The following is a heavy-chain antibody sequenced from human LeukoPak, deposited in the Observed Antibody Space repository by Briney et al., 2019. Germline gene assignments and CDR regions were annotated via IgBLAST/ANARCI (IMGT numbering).Heavy chain of an antibody. CDR2: IYYSGST. V-gene: IGHV4-61*01. D-gene: IGHD3-22*01. CDR3: ARDRYDSSVDNWFDP. CDR1: GGSISSSSYY. J-gene: IGHJ5*02. Sequence: SETLSLTCTVSGGSISSSSYYWGWIRQPPGKGLEWIGYIYYSGSTNYNPSLKSRVTISVDTSKNQFSLKLSSVTAADTAVYYCARDRYDSSVDNWFDPWGQGTLVTVSS.